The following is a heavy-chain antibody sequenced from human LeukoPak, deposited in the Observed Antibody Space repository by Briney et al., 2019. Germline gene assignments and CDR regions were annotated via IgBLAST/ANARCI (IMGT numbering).Heavy chain of an antibody. Sequence: SETLSLTCSVAGGSIINYYWNWIRQSAGTGLEWVGRIYITGSTTYNPSLQSRLSMSVDTSKNQFSLRLRSVSAADTAVYYCARLKYYDSTGYSPGYYMDVWGKGITVTVSS. D-gene: IGHD3-22*01. J-gene: IGHJ6*03. V-gene: IGHV4-4*07. CDR1: GGSIINYY. CDR3: ARLKYYDSTGYSPGYYMDV. CDR2: IYITGST.